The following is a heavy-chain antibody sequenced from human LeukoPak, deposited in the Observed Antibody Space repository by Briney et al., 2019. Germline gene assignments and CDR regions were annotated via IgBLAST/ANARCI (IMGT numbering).Heavy chain of an antibody. CDR1: RFTFSTYA. D-gene: IGHD3-22*01. CDR3: ARVTLYYSGGFDP. J-gene: IGHJ5*02. CDR2: ISTSDLTT. V-gene: IGHV3-23*01. Sequence: PGGSLRLSCAASRFTFSTYAMTWVRQAPGKVLEWVSAISTSDLTTYYADSVKGRFTISRDNAKNSLYLQMNSLRAEDTAVYYCARVTLYYSGGFDPWGQGTLVTVSS.